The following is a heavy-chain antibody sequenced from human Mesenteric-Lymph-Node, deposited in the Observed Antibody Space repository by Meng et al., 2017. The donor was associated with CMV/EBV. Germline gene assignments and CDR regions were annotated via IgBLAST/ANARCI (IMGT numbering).Heavy chain of an antibody. D-gene: IGHD2-2*02. V-gene: IGHV1-2*02. CDR3: AGSFVVVPAAIPVGAFDI. CDR1: GYTFTGYY. J-gene: IGHJ3*02. CDR2: INPNSGGT. Sequence: ASVKVSCKASGYTFTGYYMHWVRQAPGQGLEWMGWINPNSGGTNYAQKFQGRVTMTRDTSISTAYMELSRLRSDDTAVYYCAGSFVVVPAAIPVGAFDIWGQGTMVTV.